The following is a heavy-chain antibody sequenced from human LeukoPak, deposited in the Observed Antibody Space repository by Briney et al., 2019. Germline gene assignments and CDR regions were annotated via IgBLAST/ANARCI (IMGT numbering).Heavy chain of an antibody. CDR2: ISYDGSNK. CDR1: GFTFSSYG. Sequence: GRSLRLSCAASGFTFSSYGMHWVRQAPGKGLEWMAVISYDGSNKYYADSVKGRFTISRDNSKNTLYLQMNSLRAEDTAVYYCAKDLEDIVVVVAATLTNYYYYGMDVWGKGTTVTVSS. D-gene: IGHD2-15*01. CDR3: AKDLEDIVVVVAATLTNYYYYGMDV. J-gene: IGHJ6*04. V-gene: IGHV3-30*18.